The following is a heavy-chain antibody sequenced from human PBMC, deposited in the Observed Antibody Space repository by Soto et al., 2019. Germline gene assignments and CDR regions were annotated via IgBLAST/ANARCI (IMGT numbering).Heavy chain of an antibody. CDR3: ARDDCSSTSCYSPNY. CDR2: IIPIFGTA. D-gene: IGHD2-2*01. CDR1: GYTFTSYA. J-gene: IGHJ4*02. Sequence: SVKVSCKASGYTFTSYAISWVRQAPGQGLEWMGEIIPIFGTANYAQKFQGRVTITADKSTCTAYMELSSLRSEDTAVYYCARDDCSSTSCYSPNYWGQGTLVTVSS. V-gene: IGHV1-69*06.